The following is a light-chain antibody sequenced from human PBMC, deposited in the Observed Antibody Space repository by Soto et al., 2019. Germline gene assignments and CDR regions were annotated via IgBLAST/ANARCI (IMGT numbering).Light chain of an antibody. CDR3: QQFNYWPPIT. J-gene: IGKJ5*01. CDR1: QPISNY. Sequence: DVQMTQSPSSLSASVGDRVTITCRASQPISNYLNWYQQKAGEAPKVLIFGASSLQSGVPSKFSGSGYGTDFTLTISSLQSEDFAVYYCQQFNYWPPITFGQGTRLEIK. V-gene: IGKV1-39*01. CDR2: GAS.